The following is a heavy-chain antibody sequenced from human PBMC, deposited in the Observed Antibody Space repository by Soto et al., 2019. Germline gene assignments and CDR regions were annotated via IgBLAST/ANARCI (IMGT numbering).Heavy chain of an antibody. V-gene: IGHV4-34*01. CDR1: GGSFSGYY. Sequence: PSETLSLTCAVYGGSFSGYYWSWIRQPPGKGLEWIGEINHSGSTNYNPSLKSRVTISVDTSKNQFSLKLSSVTAADTAVYYCARRPAAVPYNWFDPWGQGTLVTVSS. CDR3: ARRPAAVPYNWFDP. D-gene: IGHD2-2*01. J-gene: IGHJ5*02. CDR2: INHSGST.